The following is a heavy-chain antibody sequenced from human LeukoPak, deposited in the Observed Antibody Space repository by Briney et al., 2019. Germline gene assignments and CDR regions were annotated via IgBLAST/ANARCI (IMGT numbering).Heavy chain of an antibody. CDR3: ASGGRLGSSCPDY. V-gene: IGHV3-74*01. J-gene: IGHJ4*02. D-gene: IGHD6-13*01. CDR1: GFTFSTYW. Sequence: GGSLRLSCAASGFTFSTYWMHWVRQAPGKGLVRVSRINPDGTTTSYADSVKGRFTISRDNAKDTVYLQMNSLRAEDTAVYYCASGGRLGSSCPDYWGQGTLVTVSS. CDR2: INPDGTTT.